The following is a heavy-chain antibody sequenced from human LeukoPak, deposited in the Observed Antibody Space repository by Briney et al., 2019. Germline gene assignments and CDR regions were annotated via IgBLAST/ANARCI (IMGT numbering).Heavy chain of an antibody. V-gene: IGHV1-2*02. CDR1: GYTFTSYA. CDR3: AREASYSSGWYSPKFDY. D-gene: IGHD6-19*01. Sequence: ASVKVSCKASGYTFTSYAMNWVRQAPGQGLEWMGWINPNSGGTNYAQKFQGRVTMTRDTSISTAYMELSRLRSDDTAVYYCAREASYSSGWYSPKFDYWGQGTLVTVSS. CDR2: INPNSGGT. J-gene: IGHJ4*02.